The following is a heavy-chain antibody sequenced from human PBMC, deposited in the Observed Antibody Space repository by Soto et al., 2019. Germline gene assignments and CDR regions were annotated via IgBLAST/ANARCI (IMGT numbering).Heavy chain of an antibody. J-gene: IGHJ4*02. CDR1: GGSVSSGAYY. CDR3: ARSNYGAYGAQPDH. CDR2: IRYSGNT. Sequence: QVQLQESGPGLVKPSQTLSLTCTVSGGSVSSGAYYWNWIRQLPGKGLEWIGYIRYSGNTYYNPSRASRAAMALDTCKNQRSLMLSSVAAADTAVYYCARSNYGAYGAQPDHWGRGTPVTVAS. V-gene: IGHV4-31*03. D-gene: IGHD4-17*01.